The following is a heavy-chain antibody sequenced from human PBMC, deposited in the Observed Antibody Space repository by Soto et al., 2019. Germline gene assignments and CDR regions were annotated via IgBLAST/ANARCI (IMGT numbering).Heavy chain of an antibody. D-gene: IGHD3-10*01. Sequence: PSETLCLTSTVSGGSISSYYGSWIRQPPGKGLEWIGYIYYSGSTNYNPSLKSRVTISVDTSKNQFSLKLSSVTAADTAVYYCARSVTMVRGVIGYFDYWGQGTLVTVSS. CDR3: ARSVTMVRGVIGYFDY. V-gene: IGHV4-59*01. CDR2: IYYSGST. J-gene: IGHJ4*02. CDR1: GGSISSYY.